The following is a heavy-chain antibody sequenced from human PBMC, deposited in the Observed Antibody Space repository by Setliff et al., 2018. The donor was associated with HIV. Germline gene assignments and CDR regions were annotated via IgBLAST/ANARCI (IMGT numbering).Heavy chain of an antibody. V-gene: IGHV1-2*04. CDR3: ARSAHDSETGY. D-gene: IGHD5-12*01. CDR2: INPNSGGT. CDR1: GYTFTGYY. J-gene: IGHJ4*02. Sequence: ASVKVSCKASGYTFTGYYMHWVRQAPGQGLEWMGWINPNSGGTNYAQKFQGWVTMTRDTSISTAYMELSRLRSEDTAFYYCARSAHDSETGYWGQGTLVTVSS.